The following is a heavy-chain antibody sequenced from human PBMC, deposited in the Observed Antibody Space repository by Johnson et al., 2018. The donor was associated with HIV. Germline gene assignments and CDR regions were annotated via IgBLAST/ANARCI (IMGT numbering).Heavy chain of an antibody. CDR2: IKQDGSEK. D-gene: IGHD1-26*01. CDR1: GFTFSSYW. Sequence: VQLVESGGGLVQPGGSLRLSCAASGFTFSSYWMSWVRQAPGKGLEWVANIKQDGSEKYYVDSVKGRFTISRDNAKNSLYLQMNSLRAEDTAVDYCARDGYSVSYLVSLDAFDIWGQGTMGTVSS. V-gene: IGHV3-7*05. CDR3: ARDGYSVSYLVSLDAFDI. J-gene: IGHJ3*02.